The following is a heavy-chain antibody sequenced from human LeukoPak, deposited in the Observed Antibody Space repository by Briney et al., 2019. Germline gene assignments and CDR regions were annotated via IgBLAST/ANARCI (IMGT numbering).Heavy chain of an antibody. CDR1: GYTFTSYW. V-gene: IGHV5-51*01. Sequence: GESLEIHRKGSGYTFTSYWIGWVRQMPGKGLEWMGIIYPGDSDTTQSPSFQGQVTISPNKSITTAYLQCSSLKASHTAIYYCARRLMYYYDSSGYDVAFDIWGQGTVVTVSS. CDR3: ARRLMYYYDSSGYDVAFDI. J-gene: IGHJ3*02. CDR2: IYPGDSDT. D-gene: IGHD3-22*01.